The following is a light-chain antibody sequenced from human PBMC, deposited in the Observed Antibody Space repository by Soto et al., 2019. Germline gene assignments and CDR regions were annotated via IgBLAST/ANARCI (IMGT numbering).Light chain of an antibody. V-gene: IGKV3-15*01. CDR1: QSVSSN. CDR3: QQYNNWPRT. Sequence: EIVLTQSPGTLSLSPGATATLSCRASQSVSSNLAWYQQKPGQAPRLLIYGASTRATGIPARFSGSGSGTEFTLTISSLQSEDFAVYYCQQYNNWPRTFGQGTKVEIK. J-gene: IGKJ1*01. CDR2: GAS.